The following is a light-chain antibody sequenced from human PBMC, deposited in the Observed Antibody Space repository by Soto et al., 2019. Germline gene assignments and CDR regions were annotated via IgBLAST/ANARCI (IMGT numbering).Light chain of an antibody. V-gene: IGKV1-9*01. CDR3: QQPDSHPIR. CDR2: AAS. Sequence: VTQCQSALSASIGNSVTITCRARQGISSYLAWYQQKPGKAPKLLIYAASTLQSGVPSRFSGSGSGTDFTLTISSLQPKDLATYYCQQPDSHPIRFDHGTRLEIK. J-gene: IGKJ5*01. CDR1: QGISSY.